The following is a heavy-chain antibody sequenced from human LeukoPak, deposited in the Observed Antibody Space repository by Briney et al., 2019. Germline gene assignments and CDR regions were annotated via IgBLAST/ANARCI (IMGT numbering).Heavy chain of an antibody. CDR1: GGSFSGYY. D-gene: IGHD6-19*01. Sequence: SETLSLTCAVYGGSFSGYYWSWIRQPPGKGLEWIGEINHSGSTNYNPSLKSRVTISVDTSKNQFSLKLSSVTAADTAVYYCARGRRTQWLAPRRYNWFDPWGQGTLVTVSS. CDR2: INHSGST. CDR3: ARGRRTQWLAPRRYNWFDP. V-gene: IGHV4-34*01. J-gene: IGHJ5*02.